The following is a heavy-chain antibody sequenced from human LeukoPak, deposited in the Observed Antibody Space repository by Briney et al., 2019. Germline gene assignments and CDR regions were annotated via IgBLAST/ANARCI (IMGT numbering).Heavy chain of an antibody. V-gene: IGHV3-49*04. CDR3: TADVSDSDGPSHDY. CDR2: IRSKAFGATT. CDR1: GFAFGDYA. Sequence: QPGRSLRLSCKPSGFAFGDYAMSWVRQAPGKGLEWVGFIRSKAFGATTDYAASVKGRFTISRDDSENTLYLQMNSLKIEDTAVYYCTADVSDSDGPSHDYWGQGTLVAVSS. J-gene: IGHJ4*02. D-gene: IGHD2-15*01.